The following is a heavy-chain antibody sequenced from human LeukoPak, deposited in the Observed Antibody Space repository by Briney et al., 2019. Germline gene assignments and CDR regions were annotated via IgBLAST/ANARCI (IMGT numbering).Heavy chain of an antibody. J-gene: IGHJ6*04. D-gene: IGHD3-10*02. V-gene: IGHV3-21*01. CDR1: GFTFSSYS. CDR3: AELGITMIGGV. CDR2: ISSSSSYI. Sequence: GGSLRLSCAASGFTFSSYSMNWVRQAPGKGLEWVSSISSSSSYIYYAGSVKGRFTISRDNAKSSLYLQMNSLRAEDTAVYYCAELGITMIGGVWGKGTTVTISS.